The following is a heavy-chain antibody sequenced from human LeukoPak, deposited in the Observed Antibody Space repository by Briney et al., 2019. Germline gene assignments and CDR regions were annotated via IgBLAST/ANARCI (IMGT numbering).Heavy chain of an antibody. D-gene: IGHD4-11*01. J-gene: IGHJ4*02. Sequence: GGSLRLSCAASGFTFDNYAITWVRQAPGEGLEWVSAISGGGDKTFYADSVKGRFTISRDNSKNTVFLQMNSLRAEDTAVYYCARVPDNSNYGSFDYWGQGTLVTVSS. CDR1: GFTFDNYA. CDR2: ISGGGDKT. V-gene: IGHV3-23*01. CDR3: ARVPDNSNYGSFDY.